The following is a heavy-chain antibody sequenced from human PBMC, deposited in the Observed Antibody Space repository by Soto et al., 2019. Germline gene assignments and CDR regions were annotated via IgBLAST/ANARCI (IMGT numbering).Heavy chain of an antibody. J-gene: IGHJ4*02. D-gene: IGHD3-22*01. V-gene: IGHV5-51*01. CDR3: ARPYYYDSSGYSGNYFDY. CDR2: IYPGDSDT. CDR1: GYSFTSYW. Sequence: GESLKISCKGSGYSFTSYWIGWVRQMPGKGLEWMGIIYPGDSDTRYSPSFQGQVTIPADKSISTAYLQWSSLKASDTAMYYCARPYYYDSSGYSGNYFDYWGQGTLVTVSS.